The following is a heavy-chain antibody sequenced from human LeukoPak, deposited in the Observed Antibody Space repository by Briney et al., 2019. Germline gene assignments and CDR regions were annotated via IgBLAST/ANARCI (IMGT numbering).Heavy chain of an antibody. D-gene: IGHD6-13*01. J-gene: IGHJ4*02. Sequence: PGGSLRLSCVASGFIFTSYGMHWVRQAPGKGLQWVALISSNGNNERYADSVKGRFSISRDNSKNTMYLRMNSLRAEDTAIYHCTRIKYSTSWSGDYWGQGAPVTVSS. CDR3: TRIKYSTSWSGDY. V-gene: IGHV3-30*19. CDR2: ISSNGNNE. CDR1: GFIFTSYG.